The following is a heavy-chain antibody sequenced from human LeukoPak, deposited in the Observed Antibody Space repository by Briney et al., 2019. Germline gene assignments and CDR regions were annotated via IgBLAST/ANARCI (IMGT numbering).Heavy chain of an antibody. CDR3: ARDSSSWYHY. CDR2: INHSGST. Sequence: SETLSLTCAVYGGSFSGYYWSWIRQPPGKGLEWIGEINHSGSTNYNPSLKSRVTISVDTSKNQFSLKLSSVTAADTAVYYCARDSSSWYHYWGQGTLVTVSS. CDR1: GGSFSGYY. J-gene: IGHJ4*02. V-gene: IGHV4-34*01. D-gene: IGHD6-13*01.